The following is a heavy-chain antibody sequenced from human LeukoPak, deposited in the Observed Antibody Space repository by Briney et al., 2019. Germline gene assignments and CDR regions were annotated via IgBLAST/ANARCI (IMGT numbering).Heavy chain of an antibody. CDR2: ISYDGSNK. V-gene: IGHV3-30-3*01. Sequence: PGGSLRLSCAASGFTFSSYAMYWVRQAPGKGLEWVAVISYDGSNKYYADSVKGRFTISRDNSKNTLYLQMNSLRAEDTAVYYCASGEDPATYYYYYGMDVWGQGTTVTVSS. CDR1: GFTFSSYA. J-gene: IGHJ6*02. CDR3: ASGEDPATYYYYYGMDV.